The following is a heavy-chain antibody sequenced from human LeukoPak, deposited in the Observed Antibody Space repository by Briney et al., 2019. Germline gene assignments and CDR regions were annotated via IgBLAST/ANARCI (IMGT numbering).Heavy chain of an antibody. CDR1: GFTFSSYA. D-gene: IGHD6-13*01. J-gene: IGHJ2*01. V-gene: IGHV3-23*01. CDR2: ISGSGGST. Sequence: PGGSLRLSCAASGFTFSSYAMSWVRQAPGKGLEWVSAISGSGGSTYYADSVKGRFTISRDNSKDTLYLQMNSLRAEDTAVYYCARRRAAAAGIYYWYFDLWGRGTLVTVSS. CDR3: ARRRAAAAGIYYWYFDL.